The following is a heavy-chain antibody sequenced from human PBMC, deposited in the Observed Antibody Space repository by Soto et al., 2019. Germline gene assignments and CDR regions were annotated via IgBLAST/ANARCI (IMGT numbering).Heavy chain of an antibody. CDR3: ARDQDTAMVTTYYYGMDV. V-gene: IGHV3-21*01. J-gene: IGHJ6*02. Sequence: GGSLRLSCAASGFTFSSYSMNWVRQAPGKGLEWVSSISSSSYIYYADSVKGRFTISRDNAKNSLYLQMNSLRAEDTAVYYCARDQDTAMVTTYYYGMDVWGQGTTVTVS. D-gene: IGHD5-18*01. CDR2: ISSSSYI. CDR1: GFTFSSYS.